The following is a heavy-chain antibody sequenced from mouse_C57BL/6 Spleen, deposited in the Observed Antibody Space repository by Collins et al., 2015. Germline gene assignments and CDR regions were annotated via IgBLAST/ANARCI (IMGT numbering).Heavy chain of an antibody. Sequence: QVQLQQSGPELVKPGASVKISCKASGYAFSSSWMNWVKQRPGKGLEWIGRIYPGDGDTNYNGKFKGKATLTADKSSSTAYMQLSSLTSEDSAVYFCARYPVVGGMDYWGQGTSVTVSS. V-gene: IGHV1-82*01. CDR1: GYAFSSSW. J-gene: IGHJ4*01. D-gene: IGHD1-1*01. CDR3: ARYPVVGGMDY. CDR2: IYPGDGDT.